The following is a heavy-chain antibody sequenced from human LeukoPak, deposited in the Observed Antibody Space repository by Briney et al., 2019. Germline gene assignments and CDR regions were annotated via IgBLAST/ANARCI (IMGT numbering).Heavy chain of an antibody. CDR3: ARGEYYDFWSGSLPDY. V-gene: IGHV4-34*01. Sequence: SETLSLTCAVYGGSFSGYYWSWIRQPPGKGLEWIGEINHSGSTNYNPSLKSRVTISVDTSKSQFSLKLSSVTAADTAVYYCARGEYYDFWSGSLPDYWGQGTMVTVSS. J-gene: IGHJ4*02. D-gene: IGHD3-3*01. CDR1: GGSFSGYY. CDR2: INHSGST.